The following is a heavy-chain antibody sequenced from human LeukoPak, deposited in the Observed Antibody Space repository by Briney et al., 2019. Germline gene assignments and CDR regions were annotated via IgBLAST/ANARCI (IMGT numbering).Heavy chain of an antibody. Sequence: GGSLRLSCAASGFTFSNSAMYWVRQAPGKGLQFVSVISTNGDRTYYADSVKGRFTISRDNSKNTLYLQMGSLRADDMAVYYCARGVAISSSGWYDTFDYWGQGALVTISS. CDR3: ARGVAISSSGWYDTFDY. CDR2: ISTNGDRT. V-gene: IGHV3-64*02. J-gene: IGHJ4*02. CDR1: GFTFSNSA. D-gene: IGHD6-19*01.